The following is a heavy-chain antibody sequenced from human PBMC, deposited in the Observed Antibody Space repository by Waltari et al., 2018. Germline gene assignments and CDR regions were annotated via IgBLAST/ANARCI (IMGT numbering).Heavy chain of an antibody. CDR1: GFNVNTHY. CDR3: ARAESGGMFDYYYGMDV. CDR2: IYSGGIT. J-gene: IGHJ6*02. D-gene: IGHD2-15*01. V-gene: IGHV3-53*01. Sequence: ELQLVESGGGLIQPGGSLRLSCAASGFNVNTHYMSWVRQALGKGLEGISVIYSGGITYYAYSVKGRFTIARDSYRNTLSLQMISLRAEDTAVYYCARAESGGMFDYYYGMDVWGQGTTVTVSS.